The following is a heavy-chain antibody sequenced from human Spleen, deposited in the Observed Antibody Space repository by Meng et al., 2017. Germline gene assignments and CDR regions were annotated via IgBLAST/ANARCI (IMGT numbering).Heavy chain of an antibody. D-gene: IGHD2-21*01. CDR3: ARVEVGITSGDY. CDR1: GYTFGSYG. V-gene: IGHV1-18*01. CDR2: INAYNGDT. J-gene: IGHJ4*02. Sequence: QVHLLQSGPEGKKPGASVRVSCKASGYTFGSYGICWVRQAPGQGLEWMGWINAYNGDTNYAQTLQGRVTMTTDTSTSTAYMELRSLRSDDTAVYYCARVEVGITSGDYWGQGTLVTVSS.